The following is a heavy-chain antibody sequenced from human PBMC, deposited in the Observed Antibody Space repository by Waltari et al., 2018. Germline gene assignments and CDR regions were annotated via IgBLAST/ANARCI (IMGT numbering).Heavy chain of an antibody. J-gene: IGHJ3*02. CDR3: ARMLDAFDI. CDR1: GFTFITIT. D-gene: IGHD3-10*02. CDR2: IGPTSRYI. V-gene: IGHV3-21*01. Sequence: EVQLVESGGGLVKTGGSLSLSWAAAGFTFITITMNWVRQTPGRWLEWVSSIGPTSRYIYYADSMKGRFTISRDNAKNSLSLQMDSLRAEDTAVYYCARMLDAFDIWGHGTMVTVSS.